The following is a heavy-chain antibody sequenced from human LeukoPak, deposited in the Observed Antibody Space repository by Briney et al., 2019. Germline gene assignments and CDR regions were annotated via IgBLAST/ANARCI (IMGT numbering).Heavy chain of an antibody. D-gene: IGHD1-26*01. CDR1: GFTFSSYA. V-gene: IGHV3-64*01. J-gene: IGHJ6*03. Sequence: GGSLRLSCAASGFTFSSYAMHWVRQAPGKGLEYVPAISSNGGSTYYANSVKGRFTISRDNSKNTLYLQMGSLRAEDMAVYYCARAFGGATTWGDYYYYMDVWGKGTTVTISS. CDR3: ARAFGGATTWGDYYYYMDV. CDR2: ISSNGGST.